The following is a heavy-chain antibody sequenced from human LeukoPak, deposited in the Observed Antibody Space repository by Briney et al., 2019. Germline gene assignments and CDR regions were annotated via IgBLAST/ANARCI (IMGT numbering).Heavy chain of an antibody. D-gene: IGHD1-26*01. J-gene: IGHJ4*02. V-gene: IGHV3-9*01. CDR3: AREGLNSFDY. Sequence: PGGSLRLSCAASGFTFDDYAMHWVRQAPGKGLEWVSGISWNSGSIGYADSVKGRFTISRDNAKNSLYLQMNSLRAEDTAVYYCAREGLNSFDYWGQGTLVTVSS. CDR2: ISWNSGSI. CDR1: GFTFDDYA.